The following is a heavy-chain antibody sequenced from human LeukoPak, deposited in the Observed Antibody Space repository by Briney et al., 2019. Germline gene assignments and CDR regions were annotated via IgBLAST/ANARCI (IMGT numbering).Heavy chain of an antibody. Sequence: GGSLRLSCAASGFTFSNYAMSWVRQAPGKGLEWVSGIRGSGGSTYYADSVKGRFTISRDNSKNTLYLQMNSLRAEDTALYYCAKAAAAPGFDFWGQGTLVTVSS. V-gene: IGHV3-23*01. D-gene: IGHD6-13*01. CDR1: GFTFSNYA. J-gene: IGHJ4*02. CDR2: IRGSGGST. CDR3: AKAAAAPGFDF.